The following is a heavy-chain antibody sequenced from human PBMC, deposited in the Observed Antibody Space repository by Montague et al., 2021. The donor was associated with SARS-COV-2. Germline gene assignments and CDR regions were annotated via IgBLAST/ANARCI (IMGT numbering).Heavy chain of an antibody. CDR2: ISGSGCST. J-gene: IGHJ6*02. Sequence: SLSLSFSASGFTFSSYAMSWVLQAPCKGLEWVSAISGSGCSTYYSDSVKGQFTISRDNSKNTLYLQMNSLRAEDTAVYYCAKDSGSSMDYYYGMDVWGQGTTVTVSS. CDR3: AKDSGSSMDYYYGMDV. D-gene: IGHD1-26*01. CDR1: GFTFSSYA. V-gene: IGHV3-23*01.